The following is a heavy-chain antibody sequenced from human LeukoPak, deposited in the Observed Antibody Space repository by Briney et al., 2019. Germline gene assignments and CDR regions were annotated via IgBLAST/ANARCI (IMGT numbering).Heavy chain of an antibody. J-gene: IGHJ4*02. CDR2: ISYDENYR. CDR1: GFTFDAYG. Sequence: GGSLRLSCAASGFTFDAYGIHWVRQAPGKGLEWVAGISYDENYRNYAESVKGRFTISRDNSKNTLYLQMNSLRAEDTAVYYCAKDRGGYTYYPFLSYFFDYWGQGTLVTVSS. CDR3: AKDRGGYTYYPFLSYFFDY. V-gene: IGHV3-30*18. D-gene: IGHD5-12*01.